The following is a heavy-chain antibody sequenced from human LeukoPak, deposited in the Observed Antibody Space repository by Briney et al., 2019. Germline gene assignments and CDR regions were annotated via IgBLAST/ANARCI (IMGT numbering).Heavy chain of an antibody. CDR3: TRQPRFRSSWPLLFDY. J-gene: IGHJ4*02. CDR1: GGSISSSSYY. Sequence: SETLSLTCTVSGGSISSSSYYWGWIRQPPGKGLEWIGSIYYSGSTYYNPSLKSRVTISVDTSKNHFSLKLSSVTASDTAVYYCTRQPRFRSSWPLLFDYWGQGTLVTVSS. D-gene: IGHD6-13*01. CDR2: IYYSGST. V-gene: IGHV4-39*01.